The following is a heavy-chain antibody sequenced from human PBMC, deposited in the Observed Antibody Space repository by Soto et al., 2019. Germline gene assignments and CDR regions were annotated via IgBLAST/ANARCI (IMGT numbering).Heavy chain of an antibody. CDR2: VSHDGRNT. CDR3: AKGGRQWLVTSDFNY. D-gene: IGHD6-19*01. V-gene: IGHV3-30*18. CDR1: GFTFSDYA. Sequence: VQLVESGGGVVQPGRSLRLSCAASGFTFSDYAMHWVRQAPGKGLEWVAVVSHDGRNTHYADSVKGRFTISRHSSKNTVTLEMTSLRADDTAVYYCAKGGRQWLVTSDFNYWGQGALVTVSS. J-gene: IGHJ4*02.